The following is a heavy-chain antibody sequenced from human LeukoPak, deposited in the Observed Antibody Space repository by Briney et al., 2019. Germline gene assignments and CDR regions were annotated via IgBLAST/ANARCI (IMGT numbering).Heavy chain of an antibody. CDR2: ISYDGSNK. CDR1: GIILSSQA. V-gene: IGHV3-30-3*01. D-gene: IGHD5-24*01. CDR3: ARETEDGYNYVNY. Sequence: PGGSLRLSCGASGIILSSQAMHWVRQAPGKGLEWVAVISYDGSNKYYADSVKGRFTISRDNSKNTLYLQMNSLRAEDTAVYYCARETEDGYNYVNYRGQGTLVTVSS. J-gene: IGHJ4*02.